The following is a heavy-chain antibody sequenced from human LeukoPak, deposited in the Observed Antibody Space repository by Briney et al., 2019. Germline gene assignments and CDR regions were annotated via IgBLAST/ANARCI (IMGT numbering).Heavy chain of an antibody. CDR1: GFTFSSYA. D-gene: IGHD1-26*01. Sequence: GRSLRLSCAASGFTFSSYAMSWVRQAPGKGLELVSAISGSGGSTYYADSVKGRFTISRDSSRNTLYLLMNSLRAEDTAVYYCAKGAHPGNYYPPEIDFWGQGTLVTVSS. CDR3: AKGAHPGNYYPPEIDF. J-gene: IGHJ4*02. CDR2: ISGSGGST. V-gene: IGHV3-23*01.